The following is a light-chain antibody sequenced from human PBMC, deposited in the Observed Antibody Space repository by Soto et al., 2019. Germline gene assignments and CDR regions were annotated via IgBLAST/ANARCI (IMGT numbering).Light chain of an antibody. CDR2: GAS. CDR3: QQYGSSPGT. V-gene: IGKV3-20*01. Sequence: EIVLTQSPGTLSSSPGERATLSCRASQSVSSSYLAWYQQKPGQAPRLLIYGASSRATGIPDRFSGSGSGTAFTLTISRLEPEDFVVYYCQQYGSSPGTFGQGTKVEIK. CDR1: QSVSSSY. J-gene: IGKJ1*01.